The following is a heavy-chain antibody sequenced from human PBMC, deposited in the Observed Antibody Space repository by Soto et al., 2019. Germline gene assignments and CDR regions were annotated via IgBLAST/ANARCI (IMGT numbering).Heavy chain of an antibody. D-gene: IGHD4-17*01. CDR2: ISWNSGSI. J-gene: IGHJ6*02. CDR3: ATGGDYLYYYYGMDV. CDR1: GFTFDDYA. Sequence: LRLSCAASGFTFDDYAMHWVRQAPGKGLEWVSGISWNSGSIGYADSVKGRFTISRDNAKNSLYLQMNSLRAEDTALYYCATGGDYLYYYYGMDVWGQGTTVTVSS. V-gene: IGHV3-9*01.